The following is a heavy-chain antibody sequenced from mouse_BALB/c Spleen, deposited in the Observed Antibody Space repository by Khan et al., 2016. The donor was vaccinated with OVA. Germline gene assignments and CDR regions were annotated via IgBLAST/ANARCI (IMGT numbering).Heavy chain of an antibody. D-gene: IGHD1-2*01. Sequence: EVQLQESGPGLVKPSQSLSLTFTVTGYSITSGYGWNWIRQFPGNKLEWMGYISYSGSTNYNPSLKSLISITRDTSKNQFFLQLNSVTTEDTATYYCARTARIKYWGQGTTLTVSS. CDR1: GYSITSGYG. V-gene: IGHV3-2*02. J-gene: IGHJ2*01. CDR3: ARTARIKY. CDR2: ISYSGST.